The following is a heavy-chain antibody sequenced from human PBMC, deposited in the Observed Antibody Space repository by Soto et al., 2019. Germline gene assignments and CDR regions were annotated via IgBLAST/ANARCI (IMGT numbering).Heavy chain of an antibody. J-gene: IGHJ6*03. CDR1: GFTFSDYY. CDR2: ISSSGSTI. CDR3: ARDRLQAPYYYYYYMDV. Sequence: QVQLVESGGGLVKPGGSLRLSCAASGFTFSDYYMSWIRQAPGKRLEWVSYISSSGSTIYYADSVKGRFTISRGNAKNSLYLQMNSLRAEDTAVYYCARDRLQAPYYYYYYMDVWGKGTTVTVSS. D-gene: IGHD4-4*01. V-gene: IGHV3-11*01.